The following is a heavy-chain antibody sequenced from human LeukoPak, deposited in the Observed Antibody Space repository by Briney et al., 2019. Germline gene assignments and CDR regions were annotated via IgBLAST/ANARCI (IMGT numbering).Heavy chain of an antibody. V-gene: IGHV3-74*01. CDR2: INTDGSSA. Sequence: PGGSLRLSCAASGFTFSSYWMHWVRQAPGKGLVWVSRINTDGSSASYADAVKGRFTISRDNAKNTLYLQMNSLRAEDTAVYYCARWAAAADYWGQGTLVTVSS. CDR3: ARWAAAADY. D-gene: IGHD2-2*01. J-gene: IGHJ4*02. CDR1: GFTFSSYW.